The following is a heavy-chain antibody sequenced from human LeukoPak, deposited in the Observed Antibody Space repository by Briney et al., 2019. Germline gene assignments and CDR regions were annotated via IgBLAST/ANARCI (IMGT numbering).Heavy chain of an antibody. CDR2: IIPIFGTA. CDR1: GYTFTSYD. J-gene: IGHJ3*02. V-gene: IGHV1-69*13. CDR3: ARDRTDAFDI. D-gene: IGHD1-14*01. Sequence: ASVKVSCKASGYTFTSYDINWVRQAPGQGLEWMGGIIPIFGTANYAQRFQGRVTITADESTSTAYMELSSLRSDDTAVYYCARDRTDAFDIWGQGTMVTVSS.